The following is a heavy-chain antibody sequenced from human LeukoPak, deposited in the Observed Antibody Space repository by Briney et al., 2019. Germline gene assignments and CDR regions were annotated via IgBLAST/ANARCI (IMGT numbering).Heavy chain of an antibody. Sequence: ASVKVSCKASGYTFTSYDVNWVRQATGQGLEWMGWMNPNSGNTGYAQKFQGRVTMTRNTSISTAYMELSSLRSEDTAVYYCARGGRLIDAFDIWGQGTMVTVSS. CDR3: ARGGRLIDAFDI. CDR2: MNPNSGNT. J-gene: IGHJ3*02. D-gene: IGHD1-26*01. CDR1: GYTFTSYD. V-gene: IGHV1-8*01.